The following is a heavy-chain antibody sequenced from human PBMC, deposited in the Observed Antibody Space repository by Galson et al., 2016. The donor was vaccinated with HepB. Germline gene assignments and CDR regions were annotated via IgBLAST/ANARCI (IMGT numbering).Heavy chain of an antibody. J-gene: IGHJ4*01. D-gene: IGHD4-17*01. CDR2: ILRSGSST. CDR1: GFTFSSFA. Sequence: SLRLSCAASGFTFSSFAMTWVRQAPGKGLEWVSTILRSGSSTYNADSVKGRFTISRDNAKNSLYLQMNSLRAEDTAVYYCARSNDYGDYYFDYWGKGNPGHRLL. CDR3: ARSNDYGDYYFDY. V-gene: IGHV3-23*01.